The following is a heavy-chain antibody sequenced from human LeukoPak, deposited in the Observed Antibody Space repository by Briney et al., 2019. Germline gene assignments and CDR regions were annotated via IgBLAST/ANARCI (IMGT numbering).Heavy chain of an antibody. CDR2: IYYSGST. CDR1: GGSISSSSYY. D-gene: IGHD3-22*01. J-gene: IGHJ5*02. Sequence: SETLSLTCTVSGGSISSSSYYWGWIRQPPGKGLEWIGSIYYSGSTYYNPSLKSRVTISVDTSKNQFSLKLSSVTAADTAVYYCARDYPDSSGYYYWFDPWGQGTLVTVSS. V-gene: IGHV4-39*07. CDR3: ARDYPDSSGYYYWFDP.